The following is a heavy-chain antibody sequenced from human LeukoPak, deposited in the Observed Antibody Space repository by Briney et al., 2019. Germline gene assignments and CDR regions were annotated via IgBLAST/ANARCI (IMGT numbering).Heavy chain of an antibody. CDR2: IYHSGST. V-gene: IGHV4-39*07. CDR3: ARDLRYCTNGVCYRGSDAFDI. D-gene: IGHD2-8*01. Sequence: SETLSLTCTVSGGSISSSSYYWGWIRQPPGKGLEWIGSIYHSGSTYYNPSLKSRVTVSVDTSKNQFSLKLSSVTAADTAVYYCARDLRYCTNGVCYRGSDAFDIWGQGTMVTVSS. J-gene: IGHJ3*02. CDR1: GGSISSSSYY.